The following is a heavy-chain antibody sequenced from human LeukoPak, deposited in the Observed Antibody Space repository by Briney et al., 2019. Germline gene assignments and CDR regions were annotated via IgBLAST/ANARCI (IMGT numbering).Heavy chain of an antibody. CDR2: ISGSGGST. D-gene: IGHD1-14*01. Sequence: PGGSLRLSCAASGFTFSSYAMSWVRQAPGKGLEWDSAISGSGGSTYYADSVKGRFTISRDNSKNTLYLQMNSLRAEDTAVYYCAGTPVKPHGHFDYWGQGTLVTVSS. CDR1: GFTFSSYA. CDR3: AGTPVKPHGHFDY. V-gene: IGHV3-23*01. J-gene: IGHJ4*02.